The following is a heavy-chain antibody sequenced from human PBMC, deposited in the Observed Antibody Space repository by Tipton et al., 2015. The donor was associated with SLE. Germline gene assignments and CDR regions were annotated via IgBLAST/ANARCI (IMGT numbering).Heavy chain of an antibody. CDR2: INVDNGNT. Sequence: QSGPEVKQPGTSVRVSCKASGYSFINYPIHWLRQAPGQRLEWMGWINVDNGNTKYSQNFQGRVTVTTDESTNTAYMELSNLRSDDTAVYYCARGRDQLPTGDYWGQGTLVTVSS. D-gene: IGHD2-2*01. CDR1: GYSFINYP. V-gene: IGHV1-3*01. CDR3: ARGRDQLPTGDY. J-gene: IGHJ4*02.